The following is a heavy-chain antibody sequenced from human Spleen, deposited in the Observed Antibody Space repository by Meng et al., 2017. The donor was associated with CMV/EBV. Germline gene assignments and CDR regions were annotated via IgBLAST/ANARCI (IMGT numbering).Heavy chain of an antibody. V-gene: IGHV4-31*02. CDR3: ARDGGASSGIDY. Sequence: TVSGGSISSGGYYWSWFRQHPGKGLEWIGCIYYSGSTYYNPSLKSRVTISVDTSKNQLSLKLSSVTAADTAVYYCARDGGASSGIDYWGQGTLVTVSS. CDR1: GGSISSGGYY. CDR2: IYYSGST. D-gene: IGHD3-10*01. J-gene: IGHJ4*02.